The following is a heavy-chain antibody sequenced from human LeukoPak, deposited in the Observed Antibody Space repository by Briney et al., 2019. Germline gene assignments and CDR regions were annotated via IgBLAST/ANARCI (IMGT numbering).Heavy chain of an antibody. CDR2: INSDGRIT. V-gene: IGHV3-74*01. CDR1: GFTFSDYW. J-gene: IGHJ6*03. CDR3: ARGRKPSGYYYYMDS. Sequence: GGSLRLSCAASGFTFSDYWMHWVRQASGKGLVGVSRINSDGRITSYADSVKGRFTISRDNAKDTLYLHMNSLSVDDTTVHYCARGRKPSGYYYYMDSWGKGTTVTV.